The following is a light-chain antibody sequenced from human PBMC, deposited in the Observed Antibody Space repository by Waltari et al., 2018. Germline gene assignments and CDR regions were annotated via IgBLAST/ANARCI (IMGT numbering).Light chain of an antibody. CDR3: MQTTHWRS. CDR2: EVS. Sequence: EIVMTQTPLSLSVTPGQAASITCKSSQSLLQSDGKTYLYWYLQRAGQSPQLVIYEVSKRFSGVSDRISGSGSGTDFTLTISRVETDDVGIYFCMQTTHWRSFGRGTKLEIK. V-gene: IGKV2D-29*01. CDR1: QSLLQSDGKTY. J-gene: IGKJ2*01.